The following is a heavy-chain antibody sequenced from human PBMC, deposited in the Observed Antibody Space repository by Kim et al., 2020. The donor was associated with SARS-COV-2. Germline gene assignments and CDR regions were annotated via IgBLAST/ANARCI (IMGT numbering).Heavy chain of an antibody. CDR2: IYYSGST. J-gene: IGHJ4*02. CDR3: ARLLWFGESYYFDY. D-gene: IGHD3-10*01. CDR1: GGSISSSSYY. V-gene: IGHV4-39*01. Sequence: SETLSLTCTVSGGSISSSSYYWGWIRQPPGKGLEWIGSIYYSGSTYYNPSLKSQVTISVDTSKNQFSLKLSSVTAADTAVYYCARLLWFGESYYFDYWGQGTLVTFSS.